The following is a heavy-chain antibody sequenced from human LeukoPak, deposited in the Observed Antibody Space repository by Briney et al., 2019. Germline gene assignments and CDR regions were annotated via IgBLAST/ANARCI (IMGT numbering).Heavy chain of an antibody. CDR1: GFIFSSYW. CDR2: IKQDASEK. V-gene: IGHV3-7*01. CDR3: ARYGYGSGSYYFDY. J-gene: IGHJ4*02. Sequence: GGSLRLSCAASGFIFSSYWMSWVRKTPGKGLEGVANIKQDASEKYYVDSVRGRFIISRDNAKNSLSLQMNSLRAEDTAVYYCARYGYGSGSYYFDYWGQGTLVTVSS. D-gene: IGHD3-10*01.